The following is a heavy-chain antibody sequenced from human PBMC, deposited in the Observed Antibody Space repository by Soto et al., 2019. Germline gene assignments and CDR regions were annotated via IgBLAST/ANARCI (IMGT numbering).Heavy chain of an antibody. J-gene: IGHJ6*03. D-gene: IGHD5-12*01. CDR1: GDSFNDYY. V-gene: IGHV1-2*04. CDR2: INPNGGVT. CDR3: ARESGGATATLDYYYFYMDV. Sequence: QVQLVQSGAEVRKPGASVTVSCRSSGDSFNDYYIHWVRQAPGQGFEWMGWINPNGGVTKYAQKSQCWVSMTRDTSIRTVYTQVSRLRSDATAVYHCARESGGATATLDYYYFYMDVWCTGTTVTVPS.